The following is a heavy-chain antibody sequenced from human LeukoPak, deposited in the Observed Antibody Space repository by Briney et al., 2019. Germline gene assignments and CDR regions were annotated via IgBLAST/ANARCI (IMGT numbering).Heavy chain of an antibody. CDR2: IKQDGSEK. CDR1: GFTFRNYW. V-gene: IGHV3-7*03. J-gene: IGHJ4*02. CDR3: ARGTHDIVVVVATTQIDY. Sequence: GGSLRLSCAASGFTFRNYWMSWVRQAPGKGLEWVANIKQDGSEKYYVDSVKGRFTISRDNAKNSLYLQMNSLRAEDTAVYYCARGTHDIVVVVATTQIDYWGQGTLVTVSS. D-gene: IGHD2-15*01.